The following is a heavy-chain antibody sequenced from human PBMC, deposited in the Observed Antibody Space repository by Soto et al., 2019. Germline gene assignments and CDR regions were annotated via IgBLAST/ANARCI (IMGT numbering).Heavy chain of an antibody. V-gene: IGHV3-7*01. CDR1: GFTFSSYW. D-gene: IGHD3-9*01. CDR3: ARNFRPSVLRYFDWGQGYYYYGMDV. CDR2: IKQDGSEK. Sequence: EVQLVESGGGLVQPGGSLRLSCAASGFTFSSYWMSWVRQAPGKGLEWVANIKQDGSEKYYVDSVKGRFTISRDNAKNSLYLQMNSLRAEDTAVYYCARNFRPSVLRYFDWGQGYYYYGMDVWGQGTTVTVSS. J-gene: IGHJ6*02.